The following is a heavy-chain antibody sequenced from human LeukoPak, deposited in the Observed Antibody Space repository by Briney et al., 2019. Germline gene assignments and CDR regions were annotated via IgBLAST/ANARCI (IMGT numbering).Heavy chain of an antibody. V-gene: IGHV3-21*01. J-gene: IGHJ5*02. CDR2: ISSSSSYI. CDR1: GFTFSSYS. Sequence: AGSLRLSCAASGFTFSSYSMNWVRQAPGKGLEWVSSISSSSSYIYYADSVKGRFTISRDNAKNSLYLQMNSLRAEDTAVYYCARDLHYYDSSGYLPWFDPWGQGTLVTVPS. CDR3: ARDLHYYDSSGYLPWFDP. D-gene: IGHD3-22*01.